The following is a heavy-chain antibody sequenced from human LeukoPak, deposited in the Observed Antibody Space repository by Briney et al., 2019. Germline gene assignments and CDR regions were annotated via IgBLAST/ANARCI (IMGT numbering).Heavy chain of an antibody. V-gene: IGHV3-23*01. CDR2: ISGSGGST. CDR3: AKMFLYCSGGSCYSYFDY. D-gene: IGHD2-15*01. Sequence: PGGTLRLSCAASGLTFSSYGMSWVRQAPGKGLEWVSAISGSGGSTYYADSVKGRFTISRDNSKNTLYLQMNSLRAEDTAVYYCAKMFLYCSGGSCYSYFDYWGQGTLVTVSS. J-gene: IGHJ4*02. CDR1: GLTFSSYG.